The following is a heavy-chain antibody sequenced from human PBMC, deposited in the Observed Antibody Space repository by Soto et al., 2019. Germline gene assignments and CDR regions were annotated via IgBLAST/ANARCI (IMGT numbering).Heavy chain of an antibody. Sequence: EVQLLESGGGLVQPGGSLRLSCAASGFTFSTYGMSWVRQAPGKGLEWVSIISGSGGSTYYADTVKGRFTISRDNSKKMLYLQMNSLRAEDTAVYYCAKDTAKIAVAGNFAYWGHRNMVIVSS. V-gene: IGHV3-23*01. J-gene: IGHJ4*01. CDR2: ISGSGGST. D-gene: IGHD6-19*01. CDR1: GFTFSTYG. CDR3: AKDTAKIAVAGNFAY.